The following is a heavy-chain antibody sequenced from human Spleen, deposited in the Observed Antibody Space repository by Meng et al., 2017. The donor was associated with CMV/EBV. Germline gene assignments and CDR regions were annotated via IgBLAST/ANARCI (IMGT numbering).Heavy chain of an antibody. J-gene: IGHJ6*02. V-gene: IGHV5-51*01. D-gene: IGHD6-13*01. CDR2: IYPGDSDT. Sequence: KVSCKGSGYTFATYWIGWVRQMPGKGPEWMGVIYPGDSDTRYSPSFQGQVTISADKSISTAFLQWSSLKASDTAMYYCARQGGIAAAGTQYGMDVWGQGTTVTVSS. CDR3: ARQGGIAAAGTQYGMDV. CDR1: GYTFATYW.